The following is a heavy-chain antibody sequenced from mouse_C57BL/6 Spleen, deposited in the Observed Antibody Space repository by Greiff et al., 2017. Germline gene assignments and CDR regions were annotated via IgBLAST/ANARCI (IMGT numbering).Heavy chain of an antibody. J-gene: IGHJ1*03. CDR2: ISSGSSTI. D-gene: IGHD2-3*01. V-gene: IGHV5-17*01. CDR3: DSDGYSYWYFDV. Sequence: EVKVVESGGGLVKPGGSLKLSCAASGFTFSDYGMHWVRQAPEKGLEWVAYISSGSSTIYYADTVKGRFTISRDNAKNTLFLQMTSLRSEDTAMYYSDSDGYSYWYFDVWGTGTTVTVSS. CDR1: GFTFSDYG.